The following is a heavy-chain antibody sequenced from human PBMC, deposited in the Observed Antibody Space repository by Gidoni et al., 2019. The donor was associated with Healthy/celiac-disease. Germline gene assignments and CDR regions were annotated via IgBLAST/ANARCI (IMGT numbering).Heavy chain of an antibody. CDR3: AKWMSEIVATPGGGSNDAFDI. J-gene: IGHJ3*02. CDR2: SSGRGGST. V-gene: IGHV3-23*01. Sequence: EVQLLESCGGLVQPGGSLRLSCAASVFTFSSYAMIWVRQAPGKGLEGVSASSGRGGSTDYADSVKGRFTISRDNSKNTLYLQMNSMRAEETAVYYCAKWMSEIVATPGGGSNDAFDIWGQGTMVTVSS. D-gene: IGHD5-12*01. CDR1: VFTFSSYA.